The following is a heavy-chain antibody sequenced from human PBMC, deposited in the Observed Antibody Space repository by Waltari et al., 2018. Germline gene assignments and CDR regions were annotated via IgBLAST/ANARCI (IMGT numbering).Heavy chain of an antibody. D-gene: IGHD6-19*01. CDR2: IKQDGSEE. CDR1: GISFSSFW. Sequence: EVQLVESGGGLVKPGGSLRLSCAASGISFSSFWMTWVRQAPGKGLEWVANIKQDGSEEYYVDSVKGRFTISKDNAKNSLYLQMNSLRAEDTAVYFCARERRGQSGWYYFDFWGQGSLVTVSS. J-gene: IGHJ4*02. CDR3: ARERRGQSGWYYFDF. V-gene: IGHV3-7*01.